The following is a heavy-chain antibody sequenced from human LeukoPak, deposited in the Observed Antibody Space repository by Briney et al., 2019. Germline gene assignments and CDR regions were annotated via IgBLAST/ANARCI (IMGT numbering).Heavy chain of an antibody. J-gene: IGHJ4*02. V-gene: IGHV3-23*01. CDR3: VRAAPRDCSPASCSLFDT. D-gene: IGHD2-2*01. CDR2: IMIGGDGK. Sequence: PGGSLRLSCAGSGFAFNNYAMSWVRRAPRKGLEWVSTIMIGGDGKHYADSVKGRSTISRDRSESTLYLQMNGLRADDTAVYYCVRAAPRDCSPASCSLFDTWGQGTLVTVSS. CDR1: GFAFNNYA.